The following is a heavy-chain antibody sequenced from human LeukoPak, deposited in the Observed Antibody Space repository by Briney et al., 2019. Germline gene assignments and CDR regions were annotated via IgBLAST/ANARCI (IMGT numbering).Heavy chain of an antibody. J-gene: IGHJ4*02. V-gene: IGHV4-39*01. CDR2: IYYSGST. Sequence: SETLSLTCTVSGGSISSSSYYWGWIRQPPGKGLEWIGSIYYSGSTYYSPSLKSRVTISVDTSKNQFSLKLSSVTAADTAVYYCARQLGYCSSTSCYADKVDYWGQGTLVTVSS. CDR3: ARQLGYCSSTSCYADKVDY. D-gene: IGHD2-2*01. CDR1: GGSISSSSYY.